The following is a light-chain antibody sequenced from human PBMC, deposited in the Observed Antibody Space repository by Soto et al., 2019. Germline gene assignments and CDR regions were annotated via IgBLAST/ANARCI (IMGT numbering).Light chain of an antibody. Sequence: DIQMTQSASSLSASVGDRVTIPCRASQSVSSYVNWYQHKPGTAPKVLIYHASNLQSGVPSRFSGSGSGTEFTLTISSLQPDDFATYYCQQYNSYSFGQGTKVEIK. CDR3: QQYNSYS. CDR1: QSVSSY. V-gene: IGKV1-5*01. J-gene: IGKJ1*01. CDR2: HAS.